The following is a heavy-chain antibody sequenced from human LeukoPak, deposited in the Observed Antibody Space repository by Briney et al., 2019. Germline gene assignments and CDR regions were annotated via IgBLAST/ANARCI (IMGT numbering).Heavy chain of an antibody. CDR1: GFTFSIYT. V-gene: IGHV3-30*18. CDR2: TSYDESNK. J-gene: IGHJ4*02. Sequence: GGSLRLSCAASGFTFSIYTMVWVRQPPGKGLEWVAVTSYDESNKHYVDSVKGRFTISRDNSKNTLYLQMNSLRAEDTAVYYCAKAGNRGYSYGLFDYWGQGTLVTVSS. CDR3: AKAGNRGYSYGLFDY. D-gene: IGHD5-18*01.